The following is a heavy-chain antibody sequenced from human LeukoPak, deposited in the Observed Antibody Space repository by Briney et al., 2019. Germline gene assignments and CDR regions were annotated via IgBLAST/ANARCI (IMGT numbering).Heavy chain of an antibody. Sequence: GGSLRLSCAASGFTFSSYGMHWVRQAPGKGLEWVAVISYDGSNKYYADSVKGRFTISRDNSKNTLYLQMNSLRAEDTAVYYCARNVVVTANYYYYYMDVWGKGTTVTISS. J-gene: IGHJ6*03. D-gene: IGHD2-21*02. CDR2: ISYDGSNK. V-gene: IGHV3-30*03. CDR3: ARNVVVTANYYYYYMDV. CDR1: GFTFSSYG.